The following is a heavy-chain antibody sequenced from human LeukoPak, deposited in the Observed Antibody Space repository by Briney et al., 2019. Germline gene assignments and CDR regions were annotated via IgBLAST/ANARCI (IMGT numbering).Heavy chain of an antibody. V-gene: IGHV1-8*03. CDR1: GYTFTSYD. J-gene: IGHJ6*04. CDR2: MNPNSGNT. Sequence: ASVKVSCKASGYTFTSYDINWVRQATGQGLEWMGWMNPNSGNTGYAQKFQGRVTITRNTSISTAYMELSSLRSEDTAVYYCAKDFQAAAAGNMDVWGKGTTVTISS. D-gene: IGHD6-13*01. CDR3: AKDFQAAAAGNMDV.